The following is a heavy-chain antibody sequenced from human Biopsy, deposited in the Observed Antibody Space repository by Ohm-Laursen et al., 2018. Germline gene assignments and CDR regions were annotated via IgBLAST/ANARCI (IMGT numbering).Heavy chain of an antibody. CDR3: ARGSNEYGGLYFPH. V-gene: IGHV4-59*11. J-gene: IGHJ1*01. Sequence: SDTLSLTCTVSGGSFTGHYWSWIRQPPGKGLEWIGHISYTGYTSYKSSLKSRVTISLDTSRKHSSLRLTSLAAADTAVYYCARGSNEYGGLYFPHWGQGTLVTVSS. CDR1: GGSFTGHY. D-gene: IGHD4-23*01. CDR2: ISYTGYT.